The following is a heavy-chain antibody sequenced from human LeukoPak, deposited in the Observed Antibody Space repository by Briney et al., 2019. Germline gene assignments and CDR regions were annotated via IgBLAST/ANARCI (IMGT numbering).Heavy chain of an antibody. CDR2: IYSGGST. Sequence: GGSLRLSCAASGFTVSSNSMSWVRQAPGKGLEWVSIIYSGGSTYNADSVKGRFTISRDNSKNTLYLQMNSQRAEDTAVYYCARAAEMATVFDYWGQGTLVTVSS. CDR1: GFTVSSNS. D-gene: IGHD5-24*01. J-gene: IGHJ4*02. V-gene: IGHV3-66*01. CDR3: ARAAEMATVFDY.